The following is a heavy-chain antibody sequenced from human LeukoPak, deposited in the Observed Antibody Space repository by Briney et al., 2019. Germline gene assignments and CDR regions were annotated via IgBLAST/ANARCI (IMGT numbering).Heavy chain of an antibody. V-gene: IGHV4-34*01. CDR2: INHSGST. Sequence: GSLRLSCIASGFIFDDYGMSWIRQPPGKGLEWIGEINHSGSTNYNPSLKSRVTISVDTSKNQFSLKLSSVTAADTAVYYCARHIAARRLRGHNWFDPWGQGTLVTVSS. D-gene: IGHD6-6*01. CDR3: ARHIAARRLRGHNWFDP. J-gene: IGHJ5*02. CDR1: GFIFDDYG.